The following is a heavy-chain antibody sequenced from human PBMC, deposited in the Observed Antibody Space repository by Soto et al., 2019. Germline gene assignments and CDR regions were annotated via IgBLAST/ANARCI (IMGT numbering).Heavy chain of an antibody. Sequence: QVQLVQSGAEVKKPGSSVKVSCKASGGTFSSYTISWVRQVPGQGLEWMGRIIPILGIANYAQKFQGRVTITADKSTSTAYMELSSLRSEDTAVYYCARDLYDIPTKPGIDPWGQGTLVTVSS. CDR2: IIPILGIA. J-gene: IGHJ5*02. CDR1: GGTFSSYT. D-gene: IGHD3-9*01. V-gene: IGHV1-69*08. CDR3: ARDLYDIPTKPGIDP.